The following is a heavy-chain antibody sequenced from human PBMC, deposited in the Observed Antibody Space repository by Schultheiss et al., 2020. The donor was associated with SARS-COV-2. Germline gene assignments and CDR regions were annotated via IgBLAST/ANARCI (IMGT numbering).Heavy chain of an antibody. CDR2: IYYTGIT. CDR3: ARATRVESLFSVRGGSFDF. D-gene: IGHD5-24*01. Sequence: SETLSLTCSVSGSSITGFFWTWIRQSPGKGLDPIGNIYYTGITKYSPSLKSRITISVDTSKKQFSLKLGSVTAADTAVYFCARATRVESLFSVRGGSFDFWGRGALVIVSS. J-gene: IGHJ4*02. CDR1: GSSITGFF. V-gene: IGHV4-59*01.